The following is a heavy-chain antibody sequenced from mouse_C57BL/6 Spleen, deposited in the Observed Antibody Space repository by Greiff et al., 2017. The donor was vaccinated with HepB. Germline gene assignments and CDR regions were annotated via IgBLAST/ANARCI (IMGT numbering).Heavy chain of an antibody. CDR3: TRDYYGSGAWFAY. CDR1: GYTFTDYD. J-gene: IGHJ3*01. D-gene: IGHD1-1*01. V-gene: IGHV1-15*01. CDR2: IDPETGGT. Sequence: QVQLQQSGAELVRPGASVTLSCKASGYTFTDYDMPWVKQTPVHGLEWIGAIDPETGGTAYNQKFKGKAILTADKSTSTAYMELRRLTSEDSAVYYCTRDYYGSGAWFAYWGQGTLVTVSA.